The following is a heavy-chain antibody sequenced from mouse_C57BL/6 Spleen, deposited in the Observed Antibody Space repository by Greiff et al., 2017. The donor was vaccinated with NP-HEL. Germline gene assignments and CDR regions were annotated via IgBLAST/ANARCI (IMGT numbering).Heavy chain of an antibody. CDR3: ARRDDYDAQFYYFDY. CDR2: INPNNGGT. V-gene: IGHV1-26*01. J-gene: IGHJ2*01. CDR1: GYTFTDYY. Sequence: EVQLQQSGPELVKPGASVKISCKASGYTFTDYYMNWVKQSHGKSLEWIGDINPNNGGTSYNQKFKGKATLTVDKSSSTAYMELRSLTSEDSAVYYCARRDDYDAQFYYFDYWGQGTTLTVSS. D-gene: IGHD2-4*01.